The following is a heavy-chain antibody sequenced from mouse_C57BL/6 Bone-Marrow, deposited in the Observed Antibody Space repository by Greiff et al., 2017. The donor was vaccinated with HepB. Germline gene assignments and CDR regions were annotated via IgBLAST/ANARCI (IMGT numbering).Heavy chain of an antibody. J-gene: IGHJ4*01. CDR1: GYTFTSYG. CDR3: ARKERERVCYYAMDY. CDR2: IYPRSGNT. Sequence: QVQLKQSGAELARPGASVKLSCKASGYTFTSYGISWVKQRTGQGLEWIGEIYPRSGNTYYNEKFKGKATLTADKSSSTAYMELRSLTSEDSAVYFCARKERERVCYYAMDYWGQGTSVTVSS. V-gene: IGHV1-81*01.